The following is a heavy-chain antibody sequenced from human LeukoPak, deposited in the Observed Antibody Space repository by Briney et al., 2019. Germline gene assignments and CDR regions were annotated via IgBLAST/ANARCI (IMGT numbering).Heavy chain of an antibody. CDR2: INHSGST. V-gene: IGHV4-34*01. CDR3: ARGADEMATTDY. Sequence: SETLPLTCAVYGGSFSGYYWSWIRQPPGKGLEWIGEINHSGSTNYNPSLKSRVTISVDTSKNQFSLKLSSVTAADTAVYYCARGADEMATTDYWGQGTLVTVSS. D-gene: IGHD5-24*01. CDR1: GGSFSGYY. J-gene: IGHJ4*02.